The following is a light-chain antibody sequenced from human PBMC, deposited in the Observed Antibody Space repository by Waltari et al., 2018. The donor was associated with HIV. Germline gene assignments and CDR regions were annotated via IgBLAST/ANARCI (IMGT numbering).Light chain of an antibody. V-gene: IGLV2-14*01. CDR1: NSDVGAYDY. J-gene: IGLJ3*02. Sequence: QSVLTQPASVSGSPGQSITISCTGTNSDVGAYDYVSWYQQYPGKAPKLLIYEVTIRSPGISYRFSGSKSGNTASMTISGLQPEDEAHYYCSSYAATTTILFGGGT. CDR2: EVT. CDR3: SSYAATTTIL.